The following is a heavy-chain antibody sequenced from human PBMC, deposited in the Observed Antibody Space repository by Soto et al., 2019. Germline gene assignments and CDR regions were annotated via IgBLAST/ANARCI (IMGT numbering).Heavy chain of an antibody. D-gene: IGHD5-12*01. V-gene: IGHV6-1*01. CDR1: GDSVSSNSAA. CDR3: ARKIYFYSGYDYYYGMDV. CDR2: TYYRSKWYN. Sequence: SHTLSLTCAISGDSVSSNSAAWNWIRQSPSRGLEWLGRTYYRSKWYNDYAVSVKSRITINPDTYKNQFSLQLNSVTPEDTAVYYCARKIYFYSGYDYYYGMDVWGQGTTVTVSS. J-gene: IGHJ6*02.